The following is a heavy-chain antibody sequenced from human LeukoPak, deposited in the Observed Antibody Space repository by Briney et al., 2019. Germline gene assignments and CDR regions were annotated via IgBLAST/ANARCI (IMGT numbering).Heavy chain of an antibody. J-gene: IGHJ4*02. Sequence: PSETLTLTCAVYGGSFSGYYWSWIRQPPGKGLEWIGYIYYSGSTNYNPSLKSRVTISVDTSKNQFSLKLSSVTAADTAVYYCARVAPGIAAAGLDYWGQGTLVTVSS. CDR2: IYYSGST. CDR3: ARVAPGIAAAGLDY. V-gene: IGHV4-59*08. D-gene: IGHD6-13*01. CDR1: GGSFSGYY.